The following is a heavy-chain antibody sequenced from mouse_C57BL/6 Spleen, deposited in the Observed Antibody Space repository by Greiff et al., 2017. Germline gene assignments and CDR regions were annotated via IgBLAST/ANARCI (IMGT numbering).Heavy chain of an antibody. V-gene: IGHV3-1*01. CDR2: SSNSGST. CDR1: GYSITSGYD. Sequence: EVQLVESGPGLVKPSQSLSLSCTVTGYSITSGYDCYWIQHSPGNHVEFMGYSSNSGSTNYNPSIKSRISITHDTSKNPFFLKLNSVTTEDTATYYGAREGDYYAMDYWGQGTSVTVSS. CDR3: AREGDYYAMDY. J-gene: IGHJ4*01.